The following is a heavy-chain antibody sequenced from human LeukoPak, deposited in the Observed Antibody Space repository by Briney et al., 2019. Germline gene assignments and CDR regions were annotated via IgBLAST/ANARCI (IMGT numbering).Heavy chain of an antibody. CDR3: ARGPGAISKEAFDI. CDR1: GGSISSYY. D-gene: IGHD3-3*01. Sequence: SETLSLTCTVSGGSISSYYWSWIRQPPGKGLEWIGYIYYSGSTNYNPSLKSRVTMSVDTSQNQFSLKLSSVTAADTAVYYCARGPGAISKEAFDIWGQGTMVTVSS. V-gene: IGHV4-59*12. J-gene: IGHJ3*02. CDR2: IYYSGST.